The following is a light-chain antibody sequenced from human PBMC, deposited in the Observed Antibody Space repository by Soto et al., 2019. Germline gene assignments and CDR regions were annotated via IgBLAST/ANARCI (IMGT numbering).Light chain of an antibody. CDR3: QSYDSRLSGYV. CDR1: SSNIGAGYE. V-gene: IGLV1-40*01. J-gene: IGLJ1*01. Sequence: QSVLTQPPSVSEAPGQRVTISCTGSSSNIGAGYEAHWYQQVPGTAPKLLIYENNNRPSGVPDRFSGSKSGTSASLASTGLQAEDEAEYYCQSYDSRLSGYVFGTGTKVTVL. CDR2: ENN.